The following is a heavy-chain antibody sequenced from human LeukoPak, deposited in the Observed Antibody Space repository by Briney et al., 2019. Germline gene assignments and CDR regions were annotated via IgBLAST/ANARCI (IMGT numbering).Heavy chain of an antibody. V-gene: IGHV3-7*01. CDR2: IKQDGSEK. CDR3: ARSGYCSGGTCYEDFDH. D-gene: IGHD2-15*01. J-gene: IGHJ4*02. CDR1: EFTFTTYW. Sequence: GGSLRLSCVASEFTFTTYWMSWVRQAPGKGLEWVANIKQDGSEKYYVDSVKGRFTIFRDNAKNSLFLQMNSLRVEDTAVYYCARSGYCSGGTCYEDFDHWGQGTLVTVSS.